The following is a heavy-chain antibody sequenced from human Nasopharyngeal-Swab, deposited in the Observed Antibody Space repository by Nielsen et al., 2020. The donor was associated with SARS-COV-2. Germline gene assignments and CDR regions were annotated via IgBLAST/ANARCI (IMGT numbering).Heavy chain of an antibody. J-gene: IGHJ2*01. CDR3: ARDSGWYNWYFDL. Sequence: GESLKISCAASGFTFSSSGMNWVRQAPGKGLEWVSSISSSSSYIYYADSVKGRFTISRDNAKNSLYLQMNSLRAEDTAVYYCARDSGWYNWYFDLWGRGTLVTVSS. D-gene: IGHD6-19*01. CDR2: ISSSSSYI. CDR1: GFTFSSSG. V-gene: IGHV3-21*01.